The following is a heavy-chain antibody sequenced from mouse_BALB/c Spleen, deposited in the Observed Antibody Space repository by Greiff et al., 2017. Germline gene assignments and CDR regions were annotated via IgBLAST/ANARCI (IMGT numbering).Heavy chain of an antibody. CDR3: ARDYYGSSYFAY. D-gene: IGHD1-1*01. J-gene: IGHJ3*01. V-gene: IGHV5-17*02. Sequence: DVKLQESGGGLVQPGGSRKLSCAASGFTFSSFGMHWVRQAPEKGLEWVAYISSGSSTIYYADTVKGRFTISRDNPKNTLFLQMTSLRSEDTAMYYCARDYYGSSYFAYWGQGTLVTVSA. CDR1: GFTFSSFG. CDR2: ISSGSSTI.